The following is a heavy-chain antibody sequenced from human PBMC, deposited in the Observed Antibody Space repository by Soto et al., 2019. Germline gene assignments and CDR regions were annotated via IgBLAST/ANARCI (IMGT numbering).Heavy chain of an antibody. V-gene: IGHV1-69*02. CDR3: ARGARAAAGIFDY. CDR2: IIPILGIA. J-gene: IGHJ4*02. CDR1: GGTFSSYT. Sequence: ASVKVSCKASGGTFSSYTISWVRQAPGQGLEWMGRIIPILGIANYAQKFQGRVTITADKSTSTAYMELSSLRSEDTAVYYCARGARAAAGIFDYWGQGTLVTVSS. D-gene: IGHD6-13*01.